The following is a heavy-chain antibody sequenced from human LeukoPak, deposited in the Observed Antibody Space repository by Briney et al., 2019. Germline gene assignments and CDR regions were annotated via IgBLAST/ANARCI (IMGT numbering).Heavy chain of an antibody. D-gene: IGHD1-26*01. CDR3: ARARTSGSCYIRGDAFDI. V-gene: IGHV4-59*01. Sequence: SETLSLTCTVSGGSISSYYWSWIRQPPGKGLEWIGYIYYSGSTNYNPSLKSRVTISVDTSKNQFSLKLSSVTAADTAVYYCARARTSGSCYIRGDAFDIWGQGTMVTVSS. J-gene: IGHJ3*02. CDR1: GGSISSYY. CDR2: IYYSGST.